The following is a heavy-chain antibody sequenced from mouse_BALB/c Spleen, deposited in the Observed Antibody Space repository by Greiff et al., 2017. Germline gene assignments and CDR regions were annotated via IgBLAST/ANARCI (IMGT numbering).Heavy chain of an antibody. D-gene: IGHD2-2*01. V-gene: IGHV1-7*01. Sequence: QVQLQQSGAELAKPGASVKMSCKASGYTFTSYWMHWVKQRPGQGLEWIGYINPSTGYTEYNQKLKDKATLTADKSSSTAYMQLSSLTSEDSAVYYCARRNGYCFAYWGQGTLVTVSA. CDR1: GYTFTSYW. J-gene: IGHJ3*01. CDR3: ARRNGYCFAY. CDR2: INPSTGYT.